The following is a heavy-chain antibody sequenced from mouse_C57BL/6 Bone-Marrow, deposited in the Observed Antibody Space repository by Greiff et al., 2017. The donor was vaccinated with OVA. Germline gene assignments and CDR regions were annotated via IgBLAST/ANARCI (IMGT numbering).Heavy chain of an antibody. CDR2: IDPSDSYT. CDR1: GYTFTSYW. CDR3: ARCGDYFYAMDY. J-gene: IGHJ4*01. Sequence: QVQLQQPGAELVRPGTSVKLSCKASGYTFTSYWMHWVKQRPGHGLEWIGVIDPSDSYTNYNQKFKGKATLTVDTSSSTAYMQRSSLTSEDSAVDYCARCGDYFYAMDYWGQGTSVTVSS. D-gene: IGHD1-1*01. V-gene: IGHV1-59*01.